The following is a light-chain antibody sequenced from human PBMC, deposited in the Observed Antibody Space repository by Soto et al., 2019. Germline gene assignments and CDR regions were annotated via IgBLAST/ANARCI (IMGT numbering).Light chain of an antibody. CDR3: CSYAGSFVV. CDR2: DVS. V-gene: IGLV2-11*01. Sequence: QSVLTQPRSVSVSPGQSVTISCTGTSSDVGGYNYVSWYQQHPGKAPKLMIYDVSKRPSGVPDRFSGSKSGNTASLTISGLQAEDEADYYCCSYAGSFVVFGGGTKVTVL. CDR1: SSDVGGYNY. J-gene: IGLJ2*01.